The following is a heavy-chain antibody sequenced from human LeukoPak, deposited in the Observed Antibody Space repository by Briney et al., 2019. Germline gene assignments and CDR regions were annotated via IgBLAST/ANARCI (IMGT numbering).Heavy chain of an antibody. J-gene: IGHJ5*02. CDR2: IYYSGGT. V-gene: IGHV4-39*07. D-gene: IGHD6-13*01. CDR3: AREWGDSSWYYPNWFDP. Sequence: SETLSLTCTVSGGSISSSSYYWGWIRQPPGKGLEWIGSIYYSGGTYYNPSLKSRVTISVDTSKNQFSLKLSSVTAADTAVYYCAREWGDSSWYYPNWFDPWGQGTLVTVSS. CDR1: GGSISSSSYY.